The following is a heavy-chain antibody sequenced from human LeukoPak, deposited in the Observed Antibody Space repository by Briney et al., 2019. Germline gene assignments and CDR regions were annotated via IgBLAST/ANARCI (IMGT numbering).Heavy chain of an antibody. CDR2: ISNNGDTT. D-gene: IGHD2-15*01. CDR1: GFTFTTYA. Sequence: GGSLRLSCPASGFTFTTYAMSWLRQAPGKGLEGVATISNNGDTTYYADSVKGRFNISRDNSKNTLWLQVNGLRAEATAVYYCAKGPLAAATKWFDPWGQGTLVTVSS. CDR3: AKGPLAAATKWFDP. J-gene: IGHJ5*02. V-gene: IGHV3-23*01.